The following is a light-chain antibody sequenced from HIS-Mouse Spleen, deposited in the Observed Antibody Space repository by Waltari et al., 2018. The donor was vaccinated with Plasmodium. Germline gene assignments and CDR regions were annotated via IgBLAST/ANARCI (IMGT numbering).Light chain of an antibody. V-gene: IGLV2-8*01. J-gene: IGLJ2*01. CDR3: SSYAGSNNLV. CDR2: DVS. Sequence: QSALTQPPSASGSPGPSVTIPCTGTTSDVVGYISVSCYQQHPGKAPKLMIYDVSKRPSGVPDRFSGSKSGNTASLTVSGLQAEDEADYYCSSYAGSNNLVFGGGTKLTVL. CDR1: TSDVVGYIS.